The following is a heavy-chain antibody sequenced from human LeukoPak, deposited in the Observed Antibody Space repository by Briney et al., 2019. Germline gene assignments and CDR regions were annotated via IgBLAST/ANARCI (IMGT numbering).Heavy chain of an antibody. CDR2: IYTGGST. CDR1: GGSISSGSYY. D-gene: IGHD1-14*01. V-gene: IGHV4-61*02. CDR3: ARDYNPPYYYYYYYMDV. Sequence: SETLSLTCTVSGGSISSGSYYWSWIRQPAGKGLEWIGRIYTGGSTNYNPSLKSRVTISVDTSKNQFSLKLSSVTAADTAVYYCARDYNPPYYYYYYYMDVWGKGTTVTVSS. J-gene: IGHJ6*03.